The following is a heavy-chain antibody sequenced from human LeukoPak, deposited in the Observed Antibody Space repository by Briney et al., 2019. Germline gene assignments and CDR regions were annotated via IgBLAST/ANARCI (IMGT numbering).Heavy chain of an antibody. V-gene: IGHV3-23*01. J-gene: IGHJ4*02. CDR2: ISGSGDAT. CDR1: RFSFSSYA. CDR3: AKSRGESRGASNY. Sequence: PGGSLRLPCAASRFSFSSYAMNWVRQAPGKGLEWVSFISGSGDATHYADSVKGRFTISRDNSKNTLYLQMNSLRAEDTAVYYCAKSRGESRGASNYWGQGTLVTVSS. D-gene: IGHD1-26*01.